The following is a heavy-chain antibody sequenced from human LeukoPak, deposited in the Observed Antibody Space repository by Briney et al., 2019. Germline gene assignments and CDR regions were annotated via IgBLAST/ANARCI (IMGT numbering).Heavy chain of an antibody. Sequence: KPSETLSLTCTVSGGSISTYYWNWLRQPPGKGREWIGYISYTGSTNYSPSLKSRVTMSVDTSKNQFSLKLSSVTAADTAVYYCARLRELAALHDALDIWGQGTMVTVCS. J-gene: IGHJ3*02. D-gene: IGHD5-24*01. V-gene: IGHV4-59*08. CDR1: GGSISTYY. CDR2: ISYTGST. CDR3: ARLRELAALHDALDI.